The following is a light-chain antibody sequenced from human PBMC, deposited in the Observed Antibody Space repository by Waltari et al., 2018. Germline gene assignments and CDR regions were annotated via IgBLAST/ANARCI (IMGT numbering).Light chain of an antibody. CDR1: QSLFYTSNHKNY. CDR3: QQYSSWT. CDR2: WAS. V-gene: IGKV4-1*01. Sequence: DIVLTQSPESLAVSLGERATINCKSSQSLFYTSNHKNYLAWFQQKPGQPPRLLIFWASTRGSGGPDRFSASGSGTDFALTISSLQAEDVAVYYCQQYSSWTFGQGTRVDIQ. J-gene: IGKJ1*01.